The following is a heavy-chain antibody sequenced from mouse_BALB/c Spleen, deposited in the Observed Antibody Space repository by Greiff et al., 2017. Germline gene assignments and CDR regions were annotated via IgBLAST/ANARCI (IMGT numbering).Heavy chain of an antibody. J-gene: IGHJ4*01. CDR1: GYSITSDYA. V-gene: IGHV3-2*02. CDR3: ARNRDYAMDD. Sequence: EVQLQDSGPGLVKPSQSLSLTCTVTGYSITSDYAWNWIRQFPGNKLEWMGYISYSGSTSYNPSLKSRISITRDTSKNQFFLQLNSVTTEDTATYYCARNRDYAMDDWGQGTSVTVSS. CDR2: ISYSGST.